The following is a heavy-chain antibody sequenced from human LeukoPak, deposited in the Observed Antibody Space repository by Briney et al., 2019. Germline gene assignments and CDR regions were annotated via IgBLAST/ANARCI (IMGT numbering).Heavy chain of an antibody. CDR2: IYYSGST. V-gene: IGHV4-31*03. J-gene: IGHJ6*03. Sequence: SETLSPTCTVSGGSISSGGYYWSWIRQHPGKGLEWIGYIYYSGSTYYNPSLKSRVTISVDTSKNQFSLKLSSVTAADTAVYYCARVVIGGTYMDVWGKGTTVTVSS. CDR1: GGSISSGGYY. CDR3: ARVVIGGTYMDV. D-gene: IGHD3-16*01.